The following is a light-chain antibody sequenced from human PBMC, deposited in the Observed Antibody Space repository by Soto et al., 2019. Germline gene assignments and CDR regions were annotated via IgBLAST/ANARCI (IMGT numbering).Light chain of an antibody. J-gene: IGKJ1*01. V-gene: IGKV1-5*01. CDR3: QQFRT. CDR2: DAS. Sequence: DVKMSQSPSTLSASIGDRVTITCRASQSISSWLAWYQQKPGKAPKLLIYDASSLESGVPSRFSGSGSGTEFTLTISNIQPDDFATYYCQQFRTFAQGTKVAIK. CDR1: QSISSW.